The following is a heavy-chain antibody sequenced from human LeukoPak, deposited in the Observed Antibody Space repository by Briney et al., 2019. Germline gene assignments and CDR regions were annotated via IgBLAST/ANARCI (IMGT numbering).Heavy chain of an antibody. CDR2: IHRDGTST. CDR3: AREQEAAGNWFFDR. V-gene: IGHV3-74*01. J-gene: IGHJ2*01. D-gene: IGHD6-13*01. Sequence: PGGSLRLSRAASGFTFSTYWMHWVRQIPGKGLVWVSRIHRDGTSTHYADSVRGRFSISRDNAEDTLYLQMNSLRAEDTAVYYCAREQEAAGNWFFDRWGRGTLVTVSS. CDR1: GFTFSTYW.